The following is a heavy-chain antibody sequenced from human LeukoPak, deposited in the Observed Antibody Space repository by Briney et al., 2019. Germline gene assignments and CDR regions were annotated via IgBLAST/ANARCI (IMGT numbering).Heavy chain of an antibody. Sequence: GSSVTVSCKASGGTFSSYAISWVRQAPGQGLEWMGGIIPIFGTANYAQKFQGRVTITTDESTSTAYMELSSLRSEDTAVYYCARENLDYYDSSGYSRRTYYFDYWGQGTLVTVSS. CDR2: IIPIFGTA. D-gene: IGHD3-22*01. CDR3: ARENLDYYDSSGYSRRTYYFDY. J-gene: IGHJ4*02. CDR1: GGTFSSYA. V-gene: IGHV1-69*05.